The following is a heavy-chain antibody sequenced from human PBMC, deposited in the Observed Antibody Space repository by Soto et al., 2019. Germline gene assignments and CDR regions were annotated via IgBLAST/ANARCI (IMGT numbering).Heavy chain of an antibody. V-gene: IGHV4-4*02. CDR2: VYHTWTT. CDR1: GDSISSDNW. D-gene: IGHD5-12*01. J-gene: IGHJ4*02. CDR3: ASVRGGYGPHY. Sequence: QVQLQESGPGLVKPSGTLSLTCAVSGDSISSDNWWTWVRQPPGRELEWLGEVYHTWTTNYNPSLKSRVTISLDKSQTQFSLKLSSVTAADTAVYYCASVRGGYGPHYWGQGTLITITS.